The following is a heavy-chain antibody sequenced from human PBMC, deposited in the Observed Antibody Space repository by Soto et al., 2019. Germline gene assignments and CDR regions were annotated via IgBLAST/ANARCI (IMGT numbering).Heavy chain of an antibody. Sequence: GESLTISCKGSGYSFTIYCIGCVLQMPWKGLEWMGIIYPVDSDTRYSPSFQGQVTISADKSISTAYLQWSGFKDSDTAMYYCARLAPTLVTNMDVWDQGTTVTVSS. CDR3: ARLAPTLVTNMDV. CDR2: IYPVDSDT. CDR1: GYSFTIYC. J-gene: IGHJ6*02. V-gene: IGHV5-51*01. D-gene: IGHD3-9*01.